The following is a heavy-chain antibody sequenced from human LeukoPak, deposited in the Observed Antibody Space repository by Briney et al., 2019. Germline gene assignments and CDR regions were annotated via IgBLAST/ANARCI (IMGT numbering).Heavy chain of an antibody. D-gene: IGHD6-19*01. J-gene: IGHJ4*02. Sequence: PSETLSLTCTVSGGSISNYYWSWTRQPPGKGLEYIGCFYHSGSTNHNPSLKSRVTTSVDTSKNQFSLRLSSVTAADTAVYYCASTQQWLAFDYWGQGILVTVSS. CDR1: GGSISNYY. V-gene: IGHV4-59*01. CDR2: FYHSGST. CDR3: ASTQQWLAFDY.